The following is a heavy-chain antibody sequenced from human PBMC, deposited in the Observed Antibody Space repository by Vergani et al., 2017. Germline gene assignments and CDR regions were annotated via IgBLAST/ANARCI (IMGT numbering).Heavy chain of an antibody. Sequence: QVQLQESGPGLVKPSQTLSLTCTVSGGSISSGGYYWSWIRQPAGKGLEWIGRIYTSGSTNYNPSLKRRVTMSVDTSKNQFSLKLSSVTAADTAVYYCARGAVTAMVGNLNWFDPWGQGTLVTVSS. D-gene: IGHD5-18*01. V-gene: IGHV4-61*02. CDR1: GGSISSGGYY. CDR2: IYTSGST. J-gene: IGHJ5*02. CDR3: ARGAVTAMVGNLNWFDP.